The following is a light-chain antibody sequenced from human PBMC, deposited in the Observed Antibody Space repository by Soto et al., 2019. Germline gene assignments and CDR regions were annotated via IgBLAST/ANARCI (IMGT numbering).Light chain of an antibody. J-gene: IGLJ3*02. Sequence: QSALTQPASVSGSPEQSITIYCTGTSNDVGRYNLVSWYQQHPGKAPKVMIYEATKRPSGVSNRFSGSKSGNTDSLTISGLQAEDEADYYGCAYAGSGTVVFGGGTKLTVL. CDR2: EAT. V-gene: IGLV2-23*01. CDR3: CAYAGSGTVV. CDR1: SNDVGRYNL.